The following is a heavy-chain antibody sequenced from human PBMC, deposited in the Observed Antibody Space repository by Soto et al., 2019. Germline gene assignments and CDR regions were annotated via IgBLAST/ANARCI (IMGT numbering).Heavy chain of an antibody. V-gene: IGHV1-46*02. CDR3: ARGGHIAVVTASFDN. Sequence: QVQLVQSGAEVRKPGASVKVSCKPSGYTFNTYYLHWLRQAPGQALEWMGVIHPSGGGTTYAQKLLGRLTMXRDTSTTTVFMELSSLRSDDTAVYYCARGGHIAVVTASFDNWGQGTLVTVSS. CDR1: GYTFNTYY. CDR2: IHPSGGGT. D-gene: IGHD2-21*02. J-gene: IGHJ4*02.